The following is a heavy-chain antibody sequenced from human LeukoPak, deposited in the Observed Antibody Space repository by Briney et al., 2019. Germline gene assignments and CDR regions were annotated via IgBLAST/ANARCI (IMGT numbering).Heavy chain of an antibody. Sequence: RPGGSLRLSCAASGFTFSSYAMPWVRQAPGKGLEYVSAISSNGGSTYYANSVKGRFTISRDNSKNTLYLQMGSLRAEDMAVYYCARDSEALAGPLDYWGQGTLVTVSS. CDR3: ARDSEALAGPLDY. D-gene: IGHD6-19*01. V-gene: IGHV3-64*01. CDR1: GFTFSSYA. J-gene: IGHJ4*02. CDR2: ISSNGGST.